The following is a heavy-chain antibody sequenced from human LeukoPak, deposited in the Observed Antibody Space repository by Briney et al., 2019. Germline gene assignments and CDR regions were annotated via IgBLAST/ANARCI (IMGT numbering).Heavy chain of an antibody. Sequence: PSETLSLTCAVYGGSFSGYYWSWIRQPPGKGLEWIGEINHSGSTNYNPSLKSRVTISVDTSKNQFSLKLSSVTAADTAVYYCARQSGYRNAFDIWGQGTMVTVSS. CDR3: ARQSGYRNAFDI. J-gene: IGHJ3*02. V-gene: IGHV4-34*01. CDR1: GGSFSGYY. CDR2: INHSGST. D-gene: IGHD3-3*01.